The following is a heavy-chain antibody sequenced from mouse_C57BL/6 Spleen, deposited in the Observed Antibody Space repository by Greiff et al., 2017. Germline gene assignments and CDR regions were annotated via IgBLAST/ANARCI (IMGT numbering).Heavy chain of an antibody. V-gene: IGHV1-82*01. J-gene: IGHJ2*01. Sequence: QVQLQQPGPELVKPGASVKLSCKASGYAFSSSWMNWVKQRPGQGLEWIGRIYPGDGDTNYNGKFKGKATLTVDKSSSTAYMQLSSLTSEDSAVYFCARWDYPYYFDYWGQGTTLTVSS. CDR2: IYPGDGDT. D-gene: IGHD2-4*01. CDR1: GYAFSSSW. CDR3: ARWDYPYYFDY.